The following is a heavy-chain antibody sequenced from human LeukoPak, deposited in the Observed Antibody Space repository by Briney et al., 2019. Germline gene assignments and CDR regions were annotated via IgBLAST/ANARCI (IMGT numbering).Heavy chain of an antibody. Sequence: ASVKVSCKASGYTFTAYYIHWVRQAPGQGLEWMGWISPNSGGTDYVQKFQGRVTMTRDTSISTAYMELSRLTSDDTAVYYCARDSVERRPGFDIWGPGTMVTVSS. V-gene: IGHV1-2*02. J-gene: IGHJ3*02. CDR3: ARDSVERRPGFDI. CDR1: GYTFTAYY. D-gene: IGHD1-1*01. CDR2: ISPNSGGT.